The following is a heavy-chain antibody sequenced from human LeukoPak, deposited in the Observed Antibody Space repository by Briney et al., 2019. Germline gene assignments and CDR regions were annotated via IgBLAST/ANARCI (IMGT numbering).Heavy chain of an antibody. CDR3: SGRSGFSSIY. J-gene: IGHJ4*02. Sequence: GGSLRLSCAASGFSFDTHWMNWVRQFPGGGLEWVANIKPDGSAEYYVDSVKGRFAISRDNVKNLVYLQLNSLRTEDTAVYYCSGRSGFSSIYWGQGTLVTVSS. V-gene: IGHV3-7*01. CDR1: GFSFDTHW. D-gene: IGHD2-2*01. CDR2: IKPDGSAE.